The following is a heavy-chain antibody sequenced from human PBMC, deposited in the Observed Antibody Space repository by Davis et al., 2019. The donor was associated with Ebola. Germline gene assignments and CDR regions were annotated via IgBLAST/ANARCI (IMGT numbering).Heavy chain of an antibody. CDR3: TIGLITGTTHLIDY. J-gene: IGHJ4*02. D-gene: IGHD1-20*01. Sequence: GGSLRLSCAASGFTFDDYAMHWVRHAPGKGLEWVSGISWNSGSIGYADSVKGRFTISRDDSKNTAYLQMNSLKTEDTAVYYCTIGLITGTTHLIDYWGQGTLVTVSS. CDR1: GFTFDDYA. V-gene: IGHV3-9*01. CDR2: ISWNSGSI.